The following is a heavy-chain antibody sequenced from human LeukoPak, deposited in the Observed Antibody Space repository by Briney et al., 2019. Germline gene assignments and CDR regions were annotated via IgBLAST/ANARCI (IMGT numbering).Heavy chain of an antibody. Sequence: PSETLSLTCAVYGGSFSGYYWSWLRQPPGKGLEWIGEINHSGSTNHNPSLKSRVSISIDTSKNQFSLKLSSVTAADTVVYYCARESAYFGVKAFDMWGQGTKVTVSS. V-gene: IGHV4-34*01. CDR1: GGSFSGYY. D-gene: IGHD3-3*01. J-gene: IGHJ3*02. CDR3: ARESAYFGVKAFDM. CDR2: INHSGST.